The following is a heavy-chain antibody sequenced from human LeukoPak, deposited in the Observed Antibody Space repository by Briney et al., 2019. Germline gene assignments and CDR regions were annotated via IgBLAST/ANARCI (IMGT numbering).Heavy chain of an antibody. D-gene: IGHD5-18*01. CDR1: GFTFSSHG. Sequence: AGGSLRLSCAASGFTFSSHGMHWVRQAPGKGLEWVAVISYDGSDKYYADSVKGRFTISRDNSKNTLYLQMNSLRAEDTAVYYCAKRRTVDTAMVTHYYGMDVWGQGTTVTVSS. CDR3: AKRRTVDTAMVTHYYGMDV. V-gene: IGHV3-30*18. J-gene: IGHJ6*02. CDR2: ISYDGSDK.